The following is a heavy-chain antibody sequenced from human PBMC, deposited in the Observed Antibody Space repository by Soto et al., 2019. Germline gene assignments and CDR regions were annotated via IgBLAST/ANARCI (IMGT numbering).Heavy chain of an antibody. J-gene: IGHJ3*02. V-gene: IGHV4-31*03. CDR1: GASISSGGYY. CDR2: IYYSGST. CDR3: ARHLLLYYYDSSGYYLRDAFDI. Sequence: SETLSLTCTVSGASISSGGYYWGWIRQHPGKGLEWIGYIYYSGSTYYNPSLKSRVAISVDTSKNQFSLKLSSVTAADTAVYYCARHLLLYYYDSSGYYLRDAFDIWGQGTMVTVSS. D-gene: IGHD3-22*01.